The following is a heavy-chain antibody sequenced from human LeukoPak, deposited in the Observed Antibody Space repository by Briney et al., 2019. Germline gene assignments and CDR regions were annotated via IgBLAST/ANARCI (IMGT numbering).Heavy chain of an antibody. CDR1: GVSFSSETYY. D-gene: IGHD5-24*01. CDR2: ISSSGNT. CDR3: SRVQEKAATRFDY. Sequence: SETLSLTCTVSGVSFSSETYYWAWIRQPPGGGLEWIATISSSGNTYYKPSLKSRVTISVGSSKTLLSLKLSSVTAADTAVYYCSRVQEKAATRFDYWGQGALVTVSS. V-gene: IGHV4-39*01. J-gene: IGHJ4*02.